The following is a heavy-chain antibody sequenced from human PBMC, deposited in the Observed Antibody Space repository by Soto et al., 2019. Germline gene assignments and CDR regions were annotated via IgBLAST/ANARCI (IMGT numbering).Heavy chain of an antibody. CDR1: GGSISSSNW. Sequence: SETLSLTCVVSGGSISSSNWWTWVRQPPGKGLEWIGEIYHSGSTNYNASLKSRVTISVDKSKNQFSLMLTSLTAADTAVYYCASLKLGYSTFDPWGQGTLVTVSS. J-gene: IGHJ5*02. CDR3: ASLKLGYSTFDP. CDR2: IYHSGST. V-gene: IGHV4-4*02. D-gene: IGHD5-18*01.